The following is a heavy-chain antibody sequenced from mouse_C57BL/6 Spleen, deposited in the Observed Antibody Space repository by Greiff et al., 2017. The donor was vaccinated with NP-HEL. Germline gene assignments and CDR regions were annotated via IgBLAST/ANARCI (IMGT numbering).Heavy chain of an antibody. CDR1: GYTFTSYW. CDR2: IDPSDSYT. J-gene: IGHJ2*01. D-gene: IGHD2-4*01. CDR3: ARREYDSYFDY. V-gene: IGHV1-50*01. Sequence: QVQLQQPGAELVKPGASVKLSCKASGYTFTSYWMQWVKQRPGQGLEWIGEIDPSDSYTNYNQKFKGKATLTVDTSSSTAYMQLSSLTSEDSAVYDCARREYDSYFDYWGQGTTLTVSS.